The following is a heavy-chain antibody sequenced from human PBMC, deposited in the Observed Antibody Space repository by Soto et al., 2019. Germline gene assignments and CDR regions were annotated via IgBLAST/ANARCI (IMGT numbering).Heavy chain of an antibody. Sequence: ASVKVSCKASGYTFTSYDINWVRQATGQGLEWMGWMNPNSGNTGYAQKFQGRVTMTRNTSISTAYMELSSLRSEDTAVYYFARSGWRPRQQLNNGDWFDPWGQGTLVTVSS. J-gene: IGHJ5*02. V-gene: IGHV1-8*01. CDR3: ARSGWRPRQQLNNGDWFDP. CDR2: MNPNSGNT. CDR1: GYTFTSYD. D-gene: IGHD4-4*01.